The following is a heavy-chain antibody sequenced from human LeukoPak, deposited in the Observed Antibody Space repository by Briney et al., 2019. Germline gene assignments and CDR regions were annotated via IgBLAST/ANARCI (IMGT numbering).Heavy chain of an antibody. CDR1: GYTFTSYY. V-gene: IGHV1-46*01. CDR3: AKDSPYSSGWYLTFGMDV. D-gene: IGHD6-19*01. Sequence: ASVKVSCKASGYTFTSYYMHWVRQAPGQGLEWMGIINPSGGSTSYAQKFQGRVTMTRDTSTSTVYMELSSLRSEDTAVYYCAKDSPYSSGWYLTFGMDVWGQGTTVTVSS. J-gene: IGHJ6*02. CDR2: INPSGGST.